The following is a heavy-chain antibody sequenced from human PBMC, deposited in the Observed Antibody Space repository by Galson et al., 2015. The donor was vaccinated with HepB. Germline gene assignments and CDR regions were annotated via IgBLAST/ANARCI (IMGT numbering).Heavy chain of an antibody. D-gene: IGHD1-26*01. V-gene: IGHV3-23*01. CDR1: GFTFSSYA. J-gene: IGHJ1*01. Sequence: SLRLSCAASGFTFSSYAMSWVRQAPGKGLEWVSAISGSGGSTYYADSVKGRFTISRDNSKNTLYLQMNSLRAEDTAVYYCAKDLRREAPWAEYFQHWGQGTLVTVSS. CDR2: ISGSGGST. CDR3: AKDLRREAPWAEYFQH.